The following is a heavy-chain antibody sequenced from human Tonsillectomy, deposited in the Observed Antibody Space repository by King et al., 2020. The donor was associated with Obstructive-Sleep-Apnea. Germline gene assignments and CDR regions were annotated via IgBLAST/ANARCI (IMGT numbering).Heavy chain of an antibody. CDR3: ARDYGADGVHYYYGMDV. CDR2: IYYNGRT. J-gene: IGHJ6*02. Sequence: QLQESGPGLVKPSETLSLTCTVSGGSISSYFWSWIRQPPGKGLEWLGDIYYNGRTKDNPSLKSRVTVSTDTSKNQFPLKLSSVTAADTAVYYCARDYGADGVHYYYGMDVWGQGTTVTVSS. D-gene: IGHD3-10*01. V-gene: IGHV4-59*01. CDR1: GGSISSYF.